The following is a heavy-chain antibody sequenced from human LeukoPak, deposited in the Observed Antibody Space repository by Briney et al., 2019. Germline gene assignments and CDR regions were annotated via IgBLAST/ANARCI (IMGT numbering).Heavy chain of an antibody. D-gene: IGHD6-13*01. CDR2: INPSGGST. V-gene: IGHV1-46*03. J-gene: IGHJ4*02. CDR3: ALAAAGTAYFDY. Sequence: ASVKVSCKASGYTFTSYYMHWVRQAPGQGLEWMGIINPSGGSTSYAQKFQGRVNMTRDTSTSTVYMELSSLRSEDTAVYYCALAAAGTAYFDYWGQGTLVTVSS. CDR1: GYTFTSYY.